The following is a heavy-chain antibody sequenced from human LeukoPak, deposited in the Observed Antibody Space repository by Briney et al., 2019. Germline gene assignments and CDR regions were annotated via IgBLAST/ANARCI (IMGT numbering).Heavy chain of an antibody. CDR1: GFTFDDYG. V-gene: IGHV3-20*04. CDR2: INWNGGST. D-gene: IGHD2-21*01. CDR3: ARAFKYSMSGYYFDY. Sequence: GGSLRLSCAASGFTFDDYGMSWVRHAPGKGLEWVSGINWNGGSTGYADSVKGRFTISRDNAKKSLYLQMNSLRAEDTALYYCARAFKYSMSGYYFDYWGQGTLVTVSS. J-gene: IGHJ4*02.